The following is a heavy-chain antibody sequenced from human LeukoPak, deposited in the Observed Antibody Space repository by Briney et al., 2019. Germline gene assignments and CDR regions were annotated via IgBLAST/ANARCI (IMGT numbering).Heavy chain of an antibody. J-gene: IGHJ4*02. Sequence: GGSLRLSCAASGFTVNSNYLSWVRQAPGKGLEWVSTLYNTGNTYYANSVKGRFSISRDNSKNTLFLQMNSLRAEDTAVYCCARLTPAAGRLYFVDWGPGTLVTASS. V-gene: IGHV3-53*01. CDR1: GFTVNSNY. CDR2: LYNTGNT. CDR3: ARLTPAAGRLYFVD. D-gene: IGHD6-13*01.